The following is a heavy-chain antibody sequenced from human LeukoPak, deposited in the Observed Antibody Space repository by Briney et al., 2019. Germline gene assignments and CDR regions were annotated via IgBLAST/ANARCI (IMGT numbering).Heavy chain of an antibody. Sequence: PSETLSLTCTVSGGSISSSSYYWGWIRQPPGKGLEWIGSIYYSGSTYYNPSLKSRVTISVDTSKNQFSLELSSVTAADTAVYYCGAPSITIFGVDSDYWGQGTLVTVSS. V-gene: IGHV4-39*01. J-gene: IGHJ4*02. CDR3: GAPSITIFGVDSDY. D-gene: IGHD3-3*01. CDR2: IYYSGST. CDR1: GGSISSSSYY.